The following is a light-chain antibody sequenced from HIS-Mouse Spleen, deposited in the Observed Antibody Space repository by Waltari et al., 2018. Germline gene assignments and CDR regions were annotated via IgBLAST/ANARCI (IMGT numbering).Light chain of an antibody. J-gene: IGKJ2*01. CDR2: AAS. V-gene: IGKV1-8*01. CDR1: HGISSY. CDR3: QQYYSYPYT. Sequence: AIRVTQSPSSLSASTGDRVTIPCRASHGISSYLAWYQQKPGKAPKLLIYAASTLQRGVPSRFSGSGGGTDFPLTSSCLQSEDFATYYCQQYYSYPYTFGQGTKLEIK.